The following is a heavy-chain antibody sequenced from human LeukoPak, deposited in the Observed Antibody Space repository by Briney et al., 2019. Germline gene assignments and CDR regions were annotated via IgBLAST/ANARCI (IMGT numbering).Heavy chain of an antibody. CDR2: IIPIFGTA. CDR3: ARVTRGGDRFDP. CDR1: GGTFSSYA. V-gene: IGHV1-69*13. D-gene: IGHD3-16*01. J-gene: IGHJ5*02. Sequence: SVKVSCKASGGTFSSYAISWVRQAPGQGLEWMGGIIPIFGTANYAQKFQGRVTITADESTSTAYMELSSLRSEDTAVYYCARVTRGGDRFDPWGQGTLVTVSS.